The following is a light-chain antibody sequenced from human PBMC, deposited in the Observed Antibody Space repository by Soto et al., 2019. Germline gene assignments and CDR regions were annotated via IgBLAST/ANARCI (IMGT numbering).Light chain of an antibody. CDR3: QQYVTSPST. J-gene: IGKJ1*01. CDR1: QSVSSNY. Sequence: ENVLTQSPGTLSLSPGERATLSCRASQSVSSNYLAWYQQKPGQAPRLLIYGASSRATGIPDRFSGSGFGTDFTLTISTLEPEDFAVYYCQQYVTSPSTFGQGTKVEIK. V-gene: IGKV3-20*01. CDR2: GAS.